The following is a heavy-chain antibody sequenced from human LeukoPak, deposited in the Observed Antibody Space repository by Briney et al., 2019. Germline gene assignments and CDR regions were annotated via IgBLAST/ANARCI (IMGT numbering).Heavy chain of an antibody. CDR1: GGSISSYY. V-gene: IGHV4-4*07. D-gene: IGHD3-10*01. CDR2: IYTSGST. J-gene: IGHJ6*03. Sequence: SETLSLTCTVSGGSISSYYWSWIRQPAGKGLEWLGRIYTSGSTNYNPSLKSRVTMSVDTSKNQFSLTLSSVTAADTAVYYCARAPSGGDYYYYMDVWGKGTTVTISS. CDR3: ARAPSGGDYYYYMDV.